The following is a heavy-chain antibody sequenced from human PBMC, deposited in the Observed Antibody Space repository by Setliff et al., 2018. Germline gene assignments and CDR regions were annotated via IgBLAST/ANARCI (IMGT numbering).Heavy chain of an antibody. V-gene: IGHV4-61*05. CDR3: ARGLHSGTYWGTRPLGLDY. CDR2: IHPWGGSSEST. CDR1: GGSISDNNYY. J-gene: IGHJ4*02. Sequence: SETLSLTCTVSGGSISDNNYYWGWIRQSPGKELEWIGYIHPWGGSSESTNYSPSLKSRITISLDKSKSQFSLKLTSVTVADTAVYYCARGLHSGTYWGTRPLGLDYWGQGSLVTVSS. D-gene: IGHD1-26*01.